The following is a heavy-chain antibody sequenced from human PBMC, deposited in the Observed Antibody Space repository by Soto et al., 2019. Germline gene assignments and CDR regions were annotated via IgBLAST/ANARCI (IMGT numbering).Heavy chain of an antibody. D-gene: IGHD4-17*01. CDR2: IYYSGST. J-gene: IGHJ5*02. CDR3: GGGENWFDP. V-gene: IGHV4-31*02. Sequence: SETLSLTCTVSGGSISSCGYYWSWIRQHPGKGLEWIGYIYYSGSTYYNPSLESRVTISVDTSKNQFSLKLTSVTAAVAAVDYCGGGENWFDPWGQVTLVTVSS. CDR1: GGSISSCGYY.